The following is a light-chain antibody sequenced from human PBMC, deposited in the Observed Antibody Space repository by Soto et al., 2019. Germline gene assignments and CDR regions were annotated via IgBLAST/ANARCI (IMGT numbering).Light chain of an antibody. CDR1: SSDVGGYNY. CDR3: SSYTSSSPYV. V-gene: IGLV2-14*01. J-gene: IGLJ1*01. CDR2: EVS. Sequence: QSVLTQPASVSGSPGQSITISCTGTSSDVGGYNYGSWYQQHPGKAPKLMIYEVSNRPSGVSNRFSGSKSGNTASLTISGLQAEDEADYYCSSYTSSSPYVFGTGTKVTVL.